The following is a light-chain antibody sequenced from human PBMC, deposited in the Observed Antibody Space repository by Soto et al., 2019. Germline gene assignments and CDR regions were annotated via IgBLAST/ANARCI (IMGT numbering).Light chain of an antibody. J-gene: IGKJ5*01. CDR3: QQLNSFPIT. CDR1: QSISTY. Sequence: DIQMTQSPSSLSASVGDRVTITCRASQSISTYLEWFQQKPGKAPKLLIYGASTLQSGVPSRFSGSGSGTDFTLTISSLQPEDSATYYCQQLNSFPITFGQGTRLEIK. CDR2: GAS. V-gene: IGKV1-39*01.